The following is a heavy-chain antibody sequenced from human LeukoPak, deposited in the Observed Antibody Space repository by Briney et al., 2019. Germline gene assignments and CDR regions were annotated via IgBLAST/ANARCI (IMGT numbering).Heavy chain of an antibody. J-gene: IGHJ3*02. Sequence: GRSLRLSCAASGFTFSSYGMHWVRQAPGKGLEWVAVISYDGSSKYYADSVKGRFTISRDNSKNTLYLQMNSLRAEDTAVYYCAKDLGSPTGGDAFDIWGQGTMVTVSS. CDR2: ISYDGSSK. CDR3: AKDLGSPTGGDAFDI. V-gene: IGHV3-30*18. D-gene: IGHD2-8*02. CDR1: GFTFSSYG.